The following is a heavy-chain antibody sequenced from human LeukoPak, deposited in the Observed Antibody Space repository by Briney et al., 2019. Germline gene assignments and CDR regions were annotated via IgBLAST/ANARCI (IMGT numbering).Heavy chain of an antibody. CDR3: ARARILYYQGGNWFDP. J-gene: IGHJ5*02. V-gene: IGHV3-7*01. D-gene: IGHD2-8*01. CDR2: IKQDGSEK. CDR1: GVTFSSYW. Sequence: GGSLRLSCAASGVTFSSYWMSLVRQAPGKGLEWVANIKQDGSEKYYVDSVKGRFTISRDNAKNSLYLQMNSLRAEDTAVYYCARARILYYQGGNWFDPWGQGTLVTVSS.